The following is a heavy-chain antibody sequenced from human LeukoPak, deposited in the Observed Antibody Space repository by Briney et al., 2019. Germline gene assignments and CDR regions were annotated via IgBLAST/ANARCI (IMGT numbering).Heavy chain of an antibody. Sequence: SETLSLTCAVYGGSFSGYYWSWIRQPPGKGLEWIGYINYSGNTNYNPSLKSRVAISEDTSKNLFSLRLSSVTAADTAVYYCARLRGLDCSTTSCSRLNAFDIWGLGTVVTVSS. V-gene: IGHV4-59*08. J-gene: IGHJ3*02. CDR2: INYSGNT. D-gene: IGHD2-2*01. CDR1: GGSFSGYY. CDR3: ARLRGLDCSTTSCSRLNAFDI.